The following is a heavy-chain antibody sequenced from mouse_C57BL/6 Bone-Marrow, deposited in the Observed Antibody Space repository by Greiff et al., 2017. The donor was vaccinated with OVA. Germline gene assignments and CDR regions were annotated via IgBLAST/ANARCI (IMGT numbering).Heavy chain of an antibody. CDR2: IYIGNGYT. Sequence: VKLQESGAELVRPGSSVKMSCKTSGYTFTSYGINWVKQRPGQGLEWIGYIYIGNGYTEYNEQFKGKATLTSATSSSTAYMPLSRLTSEDSAIYFCARRVTYYGSSDWYFDVWGTGTTVTVSS. CDR3: ARRVTYYGSSDWYFDV. J-gene: IGHJ1*03. CDR1: GYTFTSYG. V-gene: IGHV1-58*01. D-gene: IGHD1-1*01.